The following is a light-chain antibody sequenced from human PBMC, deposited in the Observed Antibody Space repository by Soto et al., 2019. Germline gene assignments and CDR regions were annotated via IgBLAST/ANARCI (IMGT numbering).Light chain of an antibody. CDR1: QSIKNY. J-gene: IGKJ5*01. V-gene: IGKV1-39*01. CDR2: AAS. CDR3: QQSYSSPLT. Sequence: MTQSPSSLSASVGDRVTITCRASQSIKNYLNWYQQKPGKAPKLLIYAASSLQSGVPSRFSGSGSGTDFTLTISSLQPEDSATYYCQQSYSSPLTFG.